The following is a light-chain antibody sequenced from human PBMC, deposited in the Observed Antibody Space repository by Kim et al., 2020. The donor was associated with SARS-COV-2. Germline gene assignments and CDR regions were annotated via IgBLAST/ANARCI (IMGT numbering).Light chain of an antibody. CDR2: GAS. J-gene: IGKJ1*01. CDR3: QQYNDWPPT. CDR1: QSVNSN. Sequence: VAPGERATLSCRASQSVNSNLAWYQQKPGQGPRLLIYGASTRAPGIPASVSGSGSGTDFTLTISGLQSEDVTLYYCQQYNDWPPTFGQGTKVDIK. V-gene: IGKV3-15*01.